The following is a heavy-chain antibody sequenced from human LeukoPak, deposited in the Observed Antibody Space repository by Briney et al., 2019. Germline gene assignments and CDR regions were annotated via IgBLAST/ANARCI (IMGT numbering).Heavy chain of an antibody. Sequence: SVKVSCKASGGTFSSYAISWVRQAPGQGLEWMGGIIPTFGTANYAQKFQGRVTITADESTSTAYMELSSLRSEDTAVYYCARDLRCSGGSCPFDYWGQGTLVTVSS. CDR3: ARDLRCSGGSCPFDY. CDR2: IIPTFGTA. D-gene: IGHD2-15*01. J-gene: IGHJ4*02. CDR1: GGTFSSYA. V-gene: IGHV1-69*13.